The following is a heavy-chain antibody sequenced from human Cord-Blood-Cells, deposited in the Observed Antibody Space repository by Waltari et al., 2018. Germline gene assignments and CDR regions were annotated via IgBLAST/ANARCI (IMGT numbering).Heavy chain of an antibody. V-gene: IGHV4-39*01. CDR3: ATASPLCSSTSCYYYYGMDV. J-gene: IGHJ6*02. CDR1: GGSISSRSYY. D-gene: IGHD2-2*01. CDR2: IYYSGST. Sequence: QLQLQESGPGLVKPSETLSLTCTVSGGSISSRSYYWGWIRQPPGKGLEWIGSIYYSGSTYYNPSLKSRVTISVDTSKNQFSLKLSSVTAADTAVYYCATASPLCSSTSCYYYYGMDVWGQGTTVTVSS.